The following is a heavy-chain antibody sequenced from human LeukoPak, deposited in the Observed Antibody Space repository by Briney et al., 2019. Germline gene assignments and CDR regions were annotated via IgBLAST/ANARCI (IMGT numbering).Heavy chain of an antibody. J-gene: IGHJ6*03. CDR1: GYTFTGYY. CDR2: INPNSGGT. CDR3: ARIAAAGKVYYYYMDV. V-gene: IGHV1-2*06. D-gene: IGHD6-13*01. Sequence: ASVKVSCTASGYTFTGYYMHWGRQAPGQGLEWMGRINPNSGGTNYAQKFQGRVTMTRDTSISTAYMELSRLRSDDTAVYYCARIAAAGKVYYYYMDVWGKGTTVTVSS.